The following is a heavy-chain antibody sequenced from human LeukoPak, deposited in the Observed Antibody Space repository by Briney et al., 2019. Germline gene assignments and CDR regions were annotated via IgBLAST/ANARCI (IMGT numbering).Heavy chain of an antibody. CDR3: ARDVVLGSGSCAS. CDR1: GFTFGSYG. Sequence: GRSLRLSCAASGFTFGSYGMHWVRQAPGKGLEWVAVIWYDGSNKYYGDSVKGRFTISRDNSKKTLYLQMNSLRVEDTAVYFCARDVVLGSGSCASWGQGTLVTVSS. J-gene: IGHJ4*02. V-gene: IGHV3-33*01. CDR2: IWYDGSNK. D-gene: IGHD3-10*01.